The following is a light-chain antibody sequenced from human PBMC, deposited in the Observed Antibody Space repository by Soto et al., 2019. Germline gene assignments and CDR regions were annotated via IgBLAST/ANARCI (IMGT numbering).Light chain of an antibody. CDR3: HQYNNWPPWT. J-gene: IGKJ1*01. CDR2: GTS. CDR1: QSINTD. V-gene: IGKV3-15*01. Sequence: EIVMTQSPTTLSVSAGERVTLSCRTSQSINTDLAWYQQKPGQAPRLLIYGTSTRAPGVPPRFSGSGSGTEFTLTLSSLQSEDFAVYYCHQYNNWPPWTFGQGTRVEIK.